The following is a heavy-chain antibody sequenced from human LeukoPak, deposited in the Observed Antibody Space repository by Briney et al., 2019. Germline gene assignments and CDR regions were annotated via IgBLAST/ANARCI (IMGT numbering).Heavy chain of an antibody. CDR3: ASGSSFDSSGRGFDY. V-gene: IGHV1-2*02. Sequence: ASVKVSCTASGYTFSGYYMHWVRQAPGQGLEWMGWINPKSGGTNYAQKFQGRVTMTRDTSISTAYMELSRLRFDDTAVYYCASGSSFDSSGRGFDYWGQGTLVTVSS. J-gene: IGHJ4*02. CDR1: GYTFSGYY. D-gene: IGHD3-22*01. CDR2: INPKSGGT.